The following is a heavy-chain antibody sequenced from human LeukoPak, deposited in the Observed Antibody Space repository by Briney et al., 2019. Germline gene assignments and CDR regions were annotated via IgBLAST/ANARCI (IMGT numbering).Heavy chain of an antibody. CDR2: IRYDGSNK. D-gene: IGHD2-2*01. Sequence: GGSLRLPCAASGFTFSSYGMDWVRQAPGKGLEWVAFIRYDGSNKYYADSVKGRFTISRDNSKNMLYLQMNSLRAEDTAVYYCAKDLRAVVGYFDYWGQGTLVTVSS. J-gene: IGHJ4*02. CDR1: GFTFSSYG. V-gene: IGHV3-30*02. CDR3: AKDLRAVVGYFDY.